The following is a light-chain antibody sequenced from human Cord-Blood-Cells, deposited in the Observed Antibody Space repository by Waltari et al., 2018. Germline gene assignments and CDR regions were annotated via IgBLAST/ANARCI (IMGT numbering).Light chain of an antibody. V-gene: IGLV1-40*01. CDR1: SSNIGAGYD. CDR3: QSYDSSLSGVV. J-gene: IGLJ2*01. Sequence: QSVLTQPPSVSGAPGQRVPISCTGSSSNIGAGYDEPWYQQLPGTAPKLLIYGNSNRPSGVPDRFSGSKPGTSASLAITGLQAEDEADYYCQSYDSSLSGVVFGGGTKLTVL. CDR2: GNS.